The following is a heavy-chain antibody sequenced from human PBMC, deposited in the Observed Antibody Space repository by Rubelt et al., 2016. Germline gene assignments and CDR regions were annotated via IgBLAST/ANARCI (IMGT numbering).Heavy chain of an antibody. CDR1: GFTFSSYA. J-gene: IGHJ5*02. D-gene: IGHD1-26*01. V-gene: IGHV3-74*02. CDR2: IKSDGSST. Sequence: EVQLVESGGGLVQPGGSLRLSCAASGFTFSSYAMNWVRQAPGKGLMWVSRIKSDGSSTTYADFVKGRFTISRDNAKNTLYLQMNSLRAEDTAVYYCAMFIGSPNVPWGQGTLVTVSS. CDR3: AMFIGSPNVP.